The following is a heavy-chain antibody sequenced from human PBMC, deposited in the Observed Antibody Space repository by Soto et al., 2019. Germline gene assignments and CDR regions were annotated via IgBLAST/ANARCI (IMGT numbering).Heavy chain of an antibody. Sequence: PSETLSLTCAVSGASLSDYYWAWIRQPPGKGLEWIGNIFYSGTTDYNPSLKSRVTMPLDTSRSHFSLKIRSVTTADTAVYYCARVDWGSFDYWGQGTLVTVSS. CDR2: IFYSGTT. J-gene: IGHJ4*02. D-gene: IGHD3-9*01. CDR3: ARVDWGSFDY. V-gene: IGHV4-59*01. CDR1: GASLSDYY.